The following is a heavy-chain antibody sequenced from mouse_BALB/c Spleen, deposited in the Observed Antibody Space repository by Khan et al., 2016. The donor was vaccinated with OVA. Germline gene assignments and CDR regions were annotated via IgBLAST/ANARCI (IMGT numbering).Heavy chain of an antibody. D-gene: IGHD2-1*01. CDR2: IFPGTDTT. J-gene: IGHJ3*01. Sequence: QVQLQQSGAELVKPGASVKLSCKTSGYTFTSYWIQWVKQRPGQGLGWIGQIFPGTDTTYYNENFKGKAPLPVDTSSNTAYMQFSSLTSEDSAVYFCARGYFGNYEFAYWGQGTLVTVSP. V-gene: IGHV1S132*01. CDR3: ARGYFGNYEFAY. CDR1: GYTFTSYW.